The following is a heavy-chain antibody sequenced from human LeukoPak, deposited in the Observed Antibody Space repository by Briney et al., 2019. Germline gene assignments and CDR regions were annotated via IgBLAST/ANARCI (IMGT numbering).Heavy chain of an antibody. CDR1: GFTFSSYA. CDR2: ISYDGSNK. Sequence: PGGSLRLSCAASGFTFSSYAMHWVRQAPGKGLEWVAVISYDGSNKYYADSVKGRFTISRDNSKNTLYLQMNSLRAEDTAVYYCAREHSAFGIWGQGTMVTVSS. D-gene: IGHD2-15*01. V-gene: IGHV3-30-3*01. J-gene: IGHJ3*02. CDR3: AREHSAFGI.